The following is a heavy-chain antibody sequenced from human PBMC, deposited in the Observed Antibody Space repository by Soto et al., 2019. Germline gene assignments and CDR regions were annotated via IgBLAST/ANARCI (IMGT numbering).Heavy chain of an antibody. D-gene: IGHD2-8*01. CDR2: IILALGTP. V-gene: IGHV1-69*01. Sequence: QVLLVQSGAEMKQPGSSVSVSCKASGDSFTNYAFTWVRQAPGQGPEWLGGIILALGTPHYSQRFQGRLTIAAYESSSTVYIELGSLRLDDTAVYYCGRYCTNTKCRGGYYLDLWGQGTLLTVSS. J-gene: IGHJ5*02. CDR1: GDSFTNYA. CDR3: GRYCTNTKCRGGYYLDL.